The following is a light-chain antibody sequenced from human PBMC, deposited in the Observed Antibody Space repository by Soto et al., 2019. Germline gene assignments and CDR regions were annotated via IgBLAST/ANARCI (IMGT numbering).Light chain of an antibody. V-gene: IGKV3-20*01. CDR1: QNVRTNY. J-gene: IGKJ4*01. CDR3: QQYSNWPLLS. Sequence: EIVLTQSPGTLSLSPGERVILSCRASQNVRTNYLAWYQQKPGQAPRLLIYGASTRASGIPERFSGSGSGTDFTLTISSLQSEDFVVYYCQQYSNWPLLSFGGGTKVEIK. CDR2: GAS.